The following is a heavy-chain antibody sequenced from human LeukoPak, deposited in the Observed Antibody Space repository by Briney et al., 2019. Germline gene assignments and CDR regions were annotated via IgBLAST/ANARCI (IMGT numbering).Heavy chain of an antibody. V-gene: IGHV4-39*01. D-gene: IGHD2-15*01. CDR1: GGSISSIGHY. Sequence: PSETLSLTCTVSGGSISSIGHYWGWIRQPPGTGLEWIGSINYSGSTHYNPSLKSRVTIAVDTSRNQFSLRLSSVTAADTAVYYCAKYEGGTMFDYWGQGTLVTVSS. CDR2: INYSGST. J-gene: IGHJ4*02. CDR3: AKYEGGTMFDY.